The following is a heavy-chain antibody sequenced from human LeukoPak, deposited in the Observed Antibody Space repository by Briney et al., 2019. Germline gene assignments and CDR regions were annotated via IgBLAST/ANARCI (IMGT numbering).Heavy chain of an antibody. CDR1: GGSISRYY. Sequence: PSETLSLTCTVSGGSISRYYWSWIRQPAGKGLEWIGRIYTSGSTNDNPSLKSRVTMSVDTSKNQFSLKLSSVTAADTAVYYCAREYPNGSDLRAFDFWGQGAMVTVSP. D-gene: IGHD2-21*01. CDR3: AREYPNGSDLRAFDF. CDR2: IYTSGST. J-gene: IGHJ3*01. V-gene: IGHV4-4*07.